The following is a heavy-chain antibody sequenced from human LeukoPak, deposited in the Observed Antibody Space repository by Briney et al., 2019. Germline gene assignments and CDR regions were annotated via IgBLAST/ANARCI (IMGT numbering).Heavy chain of an antibody. CDR1: GYTFTSYA. V-gene: IGHV1-3*01. J-gene: IGHJ6*04. CDR2: INAGNGNT. CDR3: ARDRRRFGELYLGASRVSYGMDV. Sequence: ASEKVSCKASGYTFTSYAMHWVRQAPGQRLEWMGWINAGNGNTKYSQKFQGRVTITRDTSASTAYMELSSLRSEDTAVYYCARDRRRFGELYLGASRVSYGMDVWGKGTTVTVSS. D-gene: IGHD3-10*01.